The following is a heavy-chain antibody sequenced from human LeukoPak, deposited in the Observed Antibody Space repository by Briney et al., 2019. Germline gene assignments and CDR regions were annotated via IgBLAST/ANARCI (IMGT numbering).Heavy chain of an antibody. CDR3: VRDSSAASY. CDR2: ISADSIST. CDR1: GFTFSYHW. V-gene: IGHV3-74*03. D-gene: IGHD6-13*01. Sequence: GGSLRLSCAPSGFTFSYHWMQWVRQAPGKGLVWVSRISADSISTTYADSVKGRFTISRDNAKNTLYLQMSSLRAEDTAVYYCVRDSSAASYWGLGTLVTVSS. J-gene: IGHJ1*01.